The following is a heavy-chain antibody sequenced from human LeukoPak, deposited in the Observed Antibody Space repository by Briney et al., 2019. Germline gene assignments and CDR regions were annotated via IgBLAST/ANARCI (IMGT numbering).Heavy chain of an antibody. Sequence: SETLSLTCTVSGDSITRTTSYWGWIRQPPGEGLEWIGTVYYTGTTYSNPSLKSRVTISVDTSINQFSVKLRSVTAADTAVYYCSRLADYNSGWWTIDYWGQGTLVTVSS. J-gene: IGHJ4*02. CDR2: VYYTGTT. CDR3: SRLADYNSGWWTIDY. CDR1: GDSITRTTSY. D-gene: IGHD6-19*01. V-gene: IGHV4-39*01.